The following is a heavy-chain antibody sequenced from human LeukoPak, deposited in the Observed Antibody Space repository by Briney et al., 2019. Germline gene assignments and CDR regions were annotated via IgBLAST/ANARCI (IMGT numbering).Heavy chain of an antibody. CDR2: IYYSGST. J-gene: IGHJ6*03. CDR1: GGSISSYY. V-gene: IGHV4-59*01. CDR3: ARAKYYYYMDV. Sequence: SETLSLTCTVSGGSISSYYWSWIRQPPGKGLEWIGYIYYSGSTNYNPSLKSRVTISVDTSKNQFSLKLSSVTAADTAVYYCARAKYYYYMDVWGKGTTVAVSS.